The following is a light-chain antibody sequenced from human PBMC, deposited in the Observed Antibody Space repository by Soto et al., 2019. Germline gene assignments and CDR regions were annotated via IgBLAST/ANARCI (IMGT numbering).Light chain of an antibody. CDR3: QQSHSIPWT. Sequence: DIQMTQSPSSLSASVGDRVTITCRASQSISSNLNWYQQKPGKAPKLLIYAASNLQSGVPSTFSGSGSGTDFTLTISSLQPEDFATYYCQQSHSIPWTFGQGTK. CDR2: AAS. J-gene: IGKJ1*01. V-gene: IGKV1-39*01. CDR1: QSISSN.